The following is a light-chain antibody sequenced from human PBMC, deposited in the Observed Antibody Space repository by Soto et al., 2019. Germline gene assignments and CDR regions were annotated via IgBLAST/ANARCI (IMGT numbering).Light chain of an antibody. Sequence: IVLLQSPATLSLSPGESATLSCRASQSVSSYLAWYQQKPGQAPKLLIYDASTRATGIPARFSGSGSGTDFTLTISSLEPEDFAVYYCQQRSNWPLTFGQGTKVDIK. J-gene: IGKJ1*01. CDR1: QSVSSY. CDR2: DAS. V-gene: IGKV3-11*01. CDR3: QQRSNWPLT.